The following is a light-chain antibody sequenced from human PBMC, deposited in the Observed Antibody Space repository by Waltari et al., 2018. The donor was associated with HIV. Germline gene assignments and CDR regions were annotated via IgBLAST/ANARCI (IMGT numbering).Light chain of an antibody. V-gene: IGKV1-5*03. Sequence: IQMTQSPSALSASVGDRVTITCRSSQPLTYRLAWYQQKPGKAPKLLIDKASTLQSGVPARFSGSGSGTDFTLTISNLQPDDFATYYCQQYNSYPYTFGQGTKLEIK. CDR1: QPLTYR. CDR2: KAS. J-gene: IGKJ2*01. CDR3: QQYNSYPYT.